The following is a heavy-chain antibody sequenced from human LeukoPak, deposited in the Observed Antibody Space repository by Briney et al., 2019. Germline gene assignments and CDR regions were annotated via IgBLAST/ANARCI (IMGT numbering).Heavy chain of an antibody. V-gene: IGHV3-7*01. CDR3: ARLNTYYDILTGYLNIYYFDY. CDR1: GFTFSGFW. J-gene: IGHJ4*02. CDR2: IKQDATEK. Sequence: PGGSLRLSCAASGFTFSGFWMSWVRQAPGKGLEWVANIKQDATEKYYIDSVKGRFTISRDNAKNSLYLQMNSLRAEDTAVYYCARLNTYYDILTGYLNIYYFDYWGQGTLVTVSS. D-gene: IGHD3-9*01.